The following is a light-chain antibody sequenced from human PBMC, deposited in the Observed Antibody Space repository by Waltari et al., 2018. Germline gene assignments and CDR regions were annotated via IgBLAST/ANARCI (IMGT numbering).Light chain of an antibody. CDR1: QSVSSN. J-gene: IGKJ4*01. Sequence: EIVMTQSPGTLSVSPGEGATLSCSASQSVSSNVAWYHQRPGQAPRLLIFGASTRATGIPARFSGSESGTEFTLTISSLQSEDSAVYFCQQYTTLPLTFGGGTKVEI. CDR3: QQYTTLPLT. CDR2: GAS. V-gene: IGKV3-15*01.